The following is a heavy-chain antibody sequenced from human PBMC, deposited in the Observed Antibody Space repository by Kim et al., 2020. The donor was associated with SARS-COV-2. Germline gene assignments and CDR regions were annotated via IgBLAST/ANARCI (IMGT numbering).Heavy chain of an antibody. J-gene: IGHJ5*02. CDR2: IYYSGST. V-gene: IGHV4-61*01. CDR3: ARSRYCSSTSCYWSPKGARFDP. D-gene: IGHD2-2*01. CDR1: GGSVSSGSYY. Sequence: SETLSLTCTVSGGSVSSGSYYWSWIRQPPGKGLEWIGYIYYSGSTNYNSSLKSLVTISVDTSKNQFSLKLSSVTAADTAVYYCARSRYCSSTSCYWSPKGARFDPWGQGTLVTVSS.